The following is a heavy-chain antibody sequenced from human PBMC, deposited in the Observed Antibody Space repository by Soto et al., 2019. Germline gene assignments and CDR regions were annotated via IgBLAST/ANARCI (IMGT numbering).Heavy chain of an antibody. V-gene: IGHV3-53*01. CDR2: IYSSGST. CDR3: ARGYSYTQPVFDY. J-gene: IGHJ4*02. Sequence: TGGSLRLSCAASGFTVSNNYMTWVRQAPGKGLEWVSFIYSSGSTYYADSVKGRFTISRDNFKNTLYLQMNSLRAEDTAVYYCARGYSYTQPVFDYWGLGTLVTSPQ. D-gene: IGHD5-18*01. CDR1: GFTVSNNY.